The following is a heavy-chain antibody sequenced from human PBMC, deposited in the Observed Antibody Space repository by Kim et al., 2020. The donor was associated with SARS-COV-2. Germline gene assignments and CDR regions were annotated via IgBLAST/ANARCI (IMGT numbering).Heavy chain of an antibody. J-gene: IGHJ4*02. V-gene: IGHV3-7*03. CDR2: IKPDGSNT. CDR3: ARQPTSPDII. CDR1: GFTYSDSW. Sequence: GGSLRLSCTASGFTYSDSWMSWVRQAPGKGLEWVAAIKPDGSNTYYMDSVKGRFTISRDNAKNSLSLQMNSLRAEDTAIYYCARQPTSPDIIWGQGILVT.